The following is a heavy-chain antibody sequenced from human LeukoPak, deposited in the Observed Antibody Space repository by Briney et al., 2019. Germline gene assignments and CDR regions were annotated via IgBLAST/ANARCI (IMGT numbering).Heavy chain of an antibody. D-gene: IGHD5-18*01. V-gene: IGHV4-61*02. CDR1: GGSISSGSYY. Sequence: PSQTLSLTCTVSGGSISSGSYYWSWIRQPAGKGLEWIGRIYTSGSTNYNPSLKSRATISVDTSKNQFSLKLSSVTAADTAVYYCARAPFRCSYGYTGGFDYWGQGTLVTVSS. CDR2: IYTSGST. CDR3: ARAPFRCSYGYTGGFDY. J-gene: IGHJ4*02.